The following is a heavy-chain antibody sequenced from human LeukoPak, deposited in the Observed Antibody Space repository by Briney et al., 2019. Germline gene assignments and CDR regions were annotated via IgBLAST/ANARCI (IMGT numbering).Heavy chain of an antibody. CDR2: IYYTEST. CDR3: ARSPDPPYFDL. Sequence: SETLSLTCTVSGGSFSSYYWGWIRQPPGKGLEWIGYIYYTESTRYNPSLKSRVTISLDTSMNQFSLELSSVTAADTAFYYCARSPDPPYFDLWGQGILVTVSS. J-gene: IGHJ4*02. V-gene: IGHV4-59*01. CDR1: GGSFSSYY.